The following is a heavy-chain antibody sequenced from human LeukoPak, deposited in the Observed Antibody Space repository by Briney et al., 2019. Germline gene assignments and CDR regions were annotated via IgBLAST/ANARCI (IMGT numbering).Heavy chain of an antibody. CDR1: GFTFSSYS. J-gene: IGHJ4*02. D-gene: IGHD3-22*01. Sequence: GGSLRLSCAASGFTFSSYSMDWVRQAPGKGLEWVSYISSSSRTIYYADSVKGRFTISRDNAKNSLYLQMNSLRAEDTAVYYCARTDGYYDTSGSFGYWGQGALVTVSS. CDR2: ISSSSRTI. CDR3: ARTDGYYDTSGSFGY. V-gene: IGHV3-48*04.